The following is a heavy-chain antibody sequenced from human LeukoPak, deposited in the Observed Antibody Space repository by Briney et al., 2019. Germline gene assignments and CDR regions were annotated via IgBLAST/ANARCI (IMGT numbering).Heavy chain of an antibody. J-gene: IGHJ4*02. V-gene: IGHV3-30*02. CDR2: VSHDGTGE. Sequence: PGGSLRLSCAASGFSFSGYGMDWVRQAADKGLEWVAFVSHDGTGEHYADSVKGRFTISRDNSKNTLYLQMNSLRAEDTAVYYCAKALYTSGFGEVFDYWGQGTLVTVSS. D-gene: IGHD3-16*02. CDR3: AKALYTSGFGEVFDY. CDR1: GFSFSGYG.